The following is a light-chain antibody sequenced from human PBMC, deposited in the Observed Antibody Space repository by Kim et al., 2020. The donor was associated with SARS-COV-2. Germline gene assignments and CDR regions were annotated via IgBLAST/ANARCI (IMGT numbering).Light chain of an antibody. CDR1: QTVISNY. CDR3: QQYGSSSLT. J-gene: IGKJ4*01. Sequence: SPGERVALSCRASQTVISNYLAWYQQKPGQAPRLVIYGASSRATGIPDRFSGSGSRTDFTLTISRLEPEDFALYYCQQYGSSSLTFGGGTKVDIK. V-gene: IGKV3-20*01. CDR2: GAS.